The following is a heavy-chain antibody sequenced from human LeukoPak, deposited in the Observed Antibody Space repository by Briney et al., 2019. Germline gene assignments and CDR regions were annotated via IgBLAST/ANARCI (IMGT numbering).Heavy chain of an antibody. D-gene: IGHD2-15*01. Sequence: GGSLRLSCAASGFHFSTHGMHWVRQAPGKGLEWVAVISYDGSNKYYADSVKGRFTISRDNSKNTLYLQMNSLRAEDTAVYYCAKAPYESVSGYCSGGSCYRGLDYWGQGTLVTVSS. J-gene: IGHJ4*02. V-gene: IGHV3-30*18. CDR1: GFHFSTHG. CDR2: ISYDGSNK. CDR3: AKAPYESVSGYCSGGSCYRGLDY.